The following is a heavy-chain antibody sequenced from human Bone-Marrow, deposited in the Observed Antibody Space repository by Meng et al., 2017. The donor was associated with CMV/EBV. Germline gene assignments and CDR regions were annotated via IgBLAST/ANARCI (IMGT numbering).Heavy chain of an antibody. CDR1: GYTFTGYY. Sequence: ASVKVSCKASGYTFTGYYMHWVRQAPGQGLEWMGWINPNSGGTNYAQKFQGRVTMTRDTSISTAYMELSRLRSDDTAVYYCAKENRRFLEWLFFDYWGQGTLVTVSS. CDR2: INPNSGGT. D-gene: IGHD3-3*01. V-gene: IGHV1-2*02. CDR3: AKENRRFLEWLFFDY. J-gene: IGHJ4*02.